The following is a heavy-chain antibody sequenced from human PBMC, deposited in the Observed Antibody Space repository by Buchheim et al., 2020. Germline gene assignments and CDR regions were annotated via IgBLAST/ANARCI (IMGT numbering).Heavy chain of an antibody. CDR1: GYTFTSYY. CDR2: INPSGGST. Sequence: QVQLVQSGAEVKKPGASVKVSCKASGYTFTSYYMHWVRQAPGQGLEWMGIINPSGGSTSYAQKFQGRVTMTRETSTSTGYMELSSLRSEDTAVYYCARDGGSQTRTKEFDYWGQGTL. J-gene: IGHJ4*02. V-gene: IGHV1-46*01. D-gene: IGHD1-26*01. CDR3: ARDGGSQTRTKEFDY.